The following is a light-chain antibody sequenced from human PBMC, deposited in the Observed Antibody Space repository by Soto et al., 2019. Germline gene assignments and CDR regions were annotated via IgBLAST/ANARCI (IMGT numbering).Light chain of an antibody. V-gene: IGLV2-14*01. CDR3: SSYTSSSSYV. CDR1: SSDVGGYNS. Sequence: QSALTQPASVSGSPGQSITLLCTGTSSDVGGYNSVSWYQQHPGKAPKLMIHDVSNRPSGVSNRFSGSKSGNTASLTISGLQADDEADYYCSSYTSSSSYVFGTGTKVTVL. CDR2: DVS. J-gene: IGLJ1*01.